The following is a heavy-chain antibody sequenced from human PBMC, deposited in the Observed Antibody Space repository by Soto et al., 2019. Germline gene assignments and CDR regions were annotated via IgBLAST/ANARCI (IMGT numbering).Heavy chain of an antibody. Sequence: GGSLRLSFAASRFTFLSFTMNWVRQAPGKGLEWVSTISSNSAYIYYTDALRGRFTISRDNAKNSLHLQMNSLRAEDTAVYYCTRDASRDSSARGWFDPWGPGTLVTVSS. CDR3: TRDASRDSSARGWFDP. V-gene: IGHV3-21*01. J-gene: IGHJ5*02. CDR2: ISSNSAYI. D-gene: IGHD6-13*01. CDR1: RFTFLSFT.